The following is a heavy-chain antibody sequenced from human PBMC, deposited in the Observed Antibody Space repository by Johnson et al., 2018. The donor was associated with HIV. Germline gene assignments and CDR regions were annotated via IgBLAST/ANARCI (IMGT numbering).Heavy chain of an antibody. CDR3: AREGGRIAVAGPSRENDAFDI. V-gene: IGHV3-74*01. D-gene: IGHD6-19*01. CDR1: GFTFSSYW. Sequence: VQLVESGGGLVQPGGSLRLSCAASGFTFSSYWMHWVRQAPGKGLVWVSRINGAGSIGYADSVKGRFTISRDNAKNSLYLQMNSLRAEYTAVYYCAREGGRIAVAGPSRENDAFDIWGQGTMVTVSS. J-gene: IGHJ3*02. CDR2: INGAGSI.